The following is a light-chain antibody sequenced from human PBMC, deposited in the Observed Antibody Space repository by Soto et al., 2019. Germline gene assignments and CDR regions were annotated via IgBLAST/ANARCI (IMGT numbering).Light chain of an antibody. Sequence: EIELMQSPGTLSLSPGERATLSCWASQSVGNNFLAWYQHKPGQAPRRLIYGASNRATGIPDRFSGSGSGTDFTLTISRLEPEDFAVYYCHQYAASPRTFGQGTKVEIK. CDR3: HQYAASPRT. CDR2: GAS. V-gene: IGKV3-20*01. CDR1: QSVGNNF. J-gene: IGKJ1*01.